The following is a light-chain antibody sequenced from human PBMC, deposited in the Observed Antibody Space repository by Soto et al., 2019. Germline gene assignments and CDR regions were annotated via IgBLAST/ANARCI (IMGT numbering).Light chain of an antibody. V-gene: IGKV1-9*01. Sequence: DIQLTQSPSFLSASIGDRVTITCLASQGISNYLSWYQQKPGKAPKLLIVAASTLQSGVPSRFSGSGYGTEFTLTIRSLQPEDFATYWCQQVNSSPFTFGPGTKVDI. CDR2: AAS. J-gene: IGKJ3*01. CDR1: QGISNY. CDR3: QQVNSSPFT.